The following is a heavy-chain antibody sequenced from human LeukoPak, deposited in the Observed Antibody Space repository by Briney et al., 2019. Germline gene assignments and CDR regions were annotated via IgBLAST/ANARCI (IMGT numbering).Heavy chain of an antibody. Sequence: PGGSLRLSCAASGFTFSSYAMSWVRQAPGKGLEWVAVISYDGSNKYYADSVKGRFTISRDNSKNTLYLQMNSLRAEDTAVYYCAKLSLSTVTNFDYWGQGTLVTVSS. CDR3: AKLSLSTVTNFDY. D-gene: IGHD4-17*01. CDR2: ISYDGSNK. V-gene: IGHV3-30*18. J-gene: IGHJ4*02. CDR1: GFTFSSYA.